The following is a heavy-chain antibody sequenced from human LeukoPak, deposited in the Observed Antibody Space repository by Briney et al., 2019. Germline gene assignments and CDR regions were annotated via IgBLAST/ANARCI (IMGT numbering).Heavy chain of an antibody. Sequence: GESLKISCKGSGYSFTSYWIGWVRQMPGKGLEWMGIIYPGDSDTRYSPSFQGQVTISADKSISTAYLQWSSLKASDTAMYYCARYLSSSWSRDYYYYGMDVWGQGTTVTVSS. CDR3: ARYLSSSWSRDYYYYGMDV. CDR1: GYSFTSYW. J-gene: IGHJ6*02. CDR2: IYPGDSDT. V-gene: IGHV5-51*01. D-gene: IGHD6-13*01.